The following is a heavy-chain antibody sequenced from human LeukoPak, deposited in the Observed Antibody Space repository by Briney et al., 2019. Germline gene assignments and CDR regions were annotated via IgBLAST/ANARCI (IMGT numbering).Heavy chain of an antibody. J-gene: IGHJ4*02. Sequence: SSETLSLTCTVSGGSISSYYWSWIRQPPGKGLEWIGYIYYCGSTNYNPSLKSRVTISADTSKNQFSLKLSSVTAADTAVYYCARGVAAAGVDYWGQGTLVTVSS. V-gene: IGHV4-59*01. CDR2: IYYCGST. CDR3: ARGVAAAGVDY. D-gene: IGHD6-13*01. CDR1: GGSISSYY.